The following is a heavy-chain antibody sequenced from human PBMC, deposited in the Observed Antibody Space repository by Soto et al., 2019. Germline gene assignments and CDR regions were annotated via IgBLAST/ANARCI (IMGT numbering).Heavy chain of an antibody. CDR2: VYYRGRS. Sequence: PSEPQSLPCTVSGGYVPNRSYYWGWIRQSPGKGLAWIGSVYYRGRSYSKSAVKSRVTISVDTSKNQFSLNLNPVTASDTAVYFCVSQRTTGITQADFAYLVPGALVTVSA. CDR1: GGYVPNRSYY. V-gene: IGHV4-39*01. D-gene: IGHD1-20*01. J-gene: IGHJ4*02. CDR3: VSQRTTGITQADFAY.